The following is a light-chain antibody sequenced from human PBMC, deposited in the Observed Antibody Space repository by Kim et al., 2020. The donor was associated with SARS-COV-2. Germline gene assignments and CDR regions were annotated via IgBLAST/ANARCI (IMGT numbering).Light chain of an antibody. CDR1: YD. CDR3: QSFDRRLSDDV. J-gene: IGLJ1*01. CDR2: GII. Sequence: YDVPWYRQLPGPAPKLRIYGIINRASGVPDRFAGSKSGTSASLAITGLQAEDEADYYCQSFDRRLSDDVFGTGTKVTVL. V-gene: IGLV1-40*01.